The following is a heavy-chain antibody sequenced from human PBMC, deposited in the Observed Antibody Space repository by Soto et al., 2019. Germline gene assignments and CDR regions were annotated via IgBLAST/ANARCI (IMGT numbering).Heavy chain of an antibody. CDR1: GGSFSGYY. Sequence: SETLSLTCAVYGGSFSGYYWSWIRQPPGKGLEWIGEINHSGSTNYNPSLKSRVTISVDTSKNQFSLKLSSVTAADTAVYYCARDRGSDGMDVWGQGTTVTVSS. CDR3: ARDRGSDGMDV. D-gene: IGHD6-19*01. V-gene: IGHV4-34*01. J-gene: IGHJ6*02. CDR2: INHSGST.